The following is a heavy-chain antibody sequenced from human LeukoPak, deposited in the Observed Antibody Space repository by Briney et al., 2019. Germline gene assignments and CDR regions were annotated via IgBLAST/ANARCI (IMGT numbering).Heavy chain of an antibody. CDR2: IYPRDSDT. D-gene: IGHD3-10*01. CDR1: GYTFTHQW. CDR3: ARHSDVIGAI. J-gene: IGHJ4*02. Sequence: GEPLKISCEASGYTFTHQWIGWVRQMAGRGLEWVGIIYPRDSDTRYSPSFQGHVTISADTSINTAYLEWSSLEASDTAMYYCARHSDVIGAIWGQGTLVTVSS. V-gene: IGHV5-51*01.